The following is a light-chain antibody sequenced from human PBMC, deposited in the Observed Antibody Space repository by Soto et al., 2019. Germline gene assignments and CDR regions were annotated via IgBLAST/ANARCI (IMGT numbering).Light chain of an antibody. J-gene: IGKJ4*01. CDR1: QSLSSY. V-gene: IGKV3-11*01. Sequence: EIVLTQSPATLSLSPGERATLSCRASQSLSSYLAWYQQRRGQSPRLLLYDASRRATGIPARFSGSGSGTDFSLSISSLAPEDFAVYYCQQRSDWPLTFGGGTKVEIK. CDR2: DAS. CDR3: QQRSDWPLT.